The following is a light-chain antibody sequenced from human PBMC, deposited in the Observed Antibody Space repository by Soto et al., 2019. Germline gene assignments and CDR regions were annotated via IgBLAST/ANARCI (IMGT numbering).Light chain of an antibody. CDR3: HQYYDSPPT. V-gene: IGKV4-1*01. CDR1: QSVLYSSNNRNY. J-gene: IGKJ1*01. Sequence: DIVMTQSPDSLAVSLGEEATINCKSSQSVLYSSNNRNYLAWYQQKPGQPPKLLIYWASARESGVPDRFSGSGSGTEFTLTISSLQAEDVVVYYCHQYYDSPPTFGQGTKVEI. CDR2: WAS.